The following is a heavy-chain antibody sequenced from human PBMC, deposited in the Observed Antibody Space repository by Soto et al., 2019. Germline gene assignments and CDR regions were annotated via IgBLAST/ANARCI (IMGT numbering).Heavy chain of an antibody. J-gene: IGHJ5*02. CDR1: GYTFTSYY. Sequence: ASVKVSCKASGYTFTSYYMHWVRQAPGQGLEWMGIINPSGGSTSYAQKFQGRVTMTRDTSTSTVYMELSSLRSEDTAVYYCAISIAVAGTGGWFDHWGQGTLVTVSS. D-gene: IGHD6-19*01. CDR2: INPSGGST. V-gene: IGHV1-46*01. CDR3: AISIAVAGTGGWFDH.